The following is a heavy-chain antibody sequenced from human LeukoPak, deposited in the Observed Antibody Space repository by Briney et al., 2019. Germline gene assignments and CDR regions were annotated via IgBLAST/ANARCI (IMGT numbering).Heavy chain of an antibody. D-gene: IGHD3-22*01. CDR3: ARGLYSSGYYFDH. CDR2: NYYSGT. Sequence: PSETLSLTCTVSGGSISRYYWSWIRQPPGKGLEWIGYNYYSGTNYNPSLKSRVTISLDTSKNQFSLKLSSVTAADTAVYYCARGLYSSGYYFDHWGQGTLVTVSS. CDR1: GGSISRYY. J-gene: IGHJ4*02. V-gene: IGHV4-59*08.